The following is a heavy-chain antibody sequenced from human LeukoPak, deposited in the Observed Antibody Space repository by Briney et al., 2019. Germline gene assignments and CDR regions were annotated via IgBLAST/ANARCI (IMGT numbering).Heavy chain of an antibody. CDR1: GFTFSSYA. D-gene: IGHD5-24*01. V-gene: IGHV3-30*04. CDR3: VRGDTVEMATLGDY. Sequence: QSGRSLRLSCAASGFTFSSYAMHWVRQAPGKGLEWVAVISYDGSNKYYADSVKGRFTISRDNSKNTLYLQMNSLRAEDTAVYYCVRGDTVEMATLGDYWGQGTLVTVSS. CDR2: ISYDGSNK. J-gene: IGHJ4*02.